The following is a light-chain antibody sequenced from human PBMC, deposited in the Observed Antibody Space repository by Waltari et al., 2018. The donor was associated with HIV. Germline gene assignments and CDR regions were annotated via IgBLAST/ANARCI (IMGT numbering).Light chain of an antibody. V-gene: IGLV2-14*03. CDR3: ASNRLDYTLI. CDR1: STYSLFYQS. J-gene: IGLJ2*01. Sequence: QSALTQPASVSGLLGQSINLSCHVISTYSLFYQSFSWYQQYPGKIPRLIIFDINNRPSGVSDHFSGSRSGNSASLTFSGLQSGDEAHYYCASNRLDYTLIFGGGTKLTVL. CDR2: DIN.